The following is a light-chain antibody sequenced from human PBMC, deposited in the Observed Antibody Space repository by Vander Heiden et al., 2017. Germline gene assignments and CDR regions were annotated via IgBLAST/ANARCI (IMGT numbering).Light chain of an antibody. Sequence: DIVMTQSPDSLAVSLGERATINCKSSQSVLYSSNNKNYLAWYQQKPGQPPKLLIYWASTRESGVPDRLSGSASGTDFTLTISSLHAEDVAVYYCQQDDSTPLTFGGGTKVEIK. J-gene: IGKJ4*01. V-gene: IGKV4-1*01. CDR3: QQDDSTPLT. CDR2: WAS. CDR1: QSVLYSSNNKNY.